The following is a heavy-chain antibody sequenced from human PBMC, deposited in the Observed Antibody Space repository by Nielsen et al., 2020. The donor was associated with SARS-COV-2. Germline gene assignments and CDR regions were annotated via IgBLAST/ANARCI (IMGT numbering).Heavy chain of an antibody. CDR2: IYYSGST. J-gene: IGHJ4*02. CDR3: ARTDYGDPWTFDY. V-gene: IGHV4-59*13. D-gene: IGHD4-17*01. CDR1: GGSISSYY. Sequence: SETLSLTCTVSGGSISSYYWSWIRQPPGKGLEWIGYIYYSGSTNYNPSLKSRVTISVDTSKNQFSLKLSSVTAADTAVYYCARTDYGDPWTFDYWGQGTLVTVSS.